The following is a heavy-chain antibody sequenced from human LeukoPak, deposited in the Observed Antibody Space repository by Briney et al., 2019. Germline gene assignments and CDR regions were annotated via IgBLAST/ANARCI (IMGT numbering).Heavy chain of an antibody. V-gene: IGHV4-31*03. D-gene: IGHD4-23*01. CDR2: IYYSGST. Sequence: SQTLSLTCTVSGGSISSGGYYWSWIRQHPGKGLEWIGYIYYSGSTYYSPSLKSRVTISVDTSKNQFSLKLSSVTAADTAVYYCARVGDYGGNPFDYWGQGTLVTVSS. J-gene: IGHJ4*02. CDR1: GGSISSGGYY. CDR3: ARVGDYGGNPFDY.